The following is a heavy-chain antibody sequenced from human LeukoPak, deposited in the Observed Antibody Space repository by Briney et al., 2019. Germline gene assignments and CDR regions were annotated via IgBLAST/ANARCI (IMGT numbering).Heavy chain of an antibody. V-gene: IGHV1-18*01. CDR3: ARRKDGADYNGMDV. CDR2: INPQKRDT. J-gene: IGHJ6*02. CDR1: GYTFSSYG. D-gene: IGHD4/OR15-4a*01. Sequence: GASVKVSCKASGYTFSSYGINWVRLAPGRGPEWMASINPQKRDTHYAQNFQGRVTVTAGTSTNTAYMELRSLRSDDTAIYYCARRKDGADYNGMDVWGQGTTVTVSS.